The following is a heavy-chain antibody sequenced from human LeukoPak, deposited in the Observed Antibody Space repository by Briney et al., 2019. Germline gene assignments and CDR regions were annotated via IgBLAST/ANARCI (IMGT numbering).Heavy chain of an antibody. D-gene: IGHD3-22*01. CDR2: IIPIFGTA. CDR1: GGTFSSYA. CDR3: ARSSYYYDSSGPSDY. J-gene: IGHJ4*02. V-gene: IGHV1-69*13. Sequence: ASVTVSCKASGGTFSSYAISWVRQAPGQGLEWMGGIIPIFGTANYAQKFQGRVTITADESTSTAYMELSSLRSEDTAVYYCARSSYYYDSSGPSDYWGQGTLVTVSS.